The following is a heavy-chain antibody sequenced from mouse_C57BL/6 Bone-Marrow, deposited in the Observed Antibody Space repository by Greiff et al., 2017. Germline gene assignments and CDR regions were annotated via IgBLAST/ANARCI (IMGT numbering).Heavy chain of an antibody. Sequence: EVQLQQSGAELVRPGSSVKMSCKTSGYTFTSYGINWVKQRPGQGLEWIGYIYIGNGYTEYNAKFKGKATLTSDTASSTAYMQLSSLTSEDSAIYFCARWAMDYWGQGTSVTVSS. CDR2: IYIGNGYT. J-gene: IGHJ4*01. CDR3: ARWAMDY. V-gene: IGHV1-58*01. CDR1: GYTFTSYG.